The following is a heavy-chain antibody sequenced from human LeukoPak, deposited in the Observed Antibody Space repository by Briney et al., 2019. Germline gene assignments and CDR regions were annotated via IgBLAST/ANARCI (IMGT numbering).Heavy chain of an antibody. D-gene: IGHD1-1*01. CDR3: ARQLERLYFDY. CDR2: IYYSGST. V-gene: IGHV4-39*01. Sequence: PSETLSLTCTVSGGSISSSSYYWGWIRQPPGKGPEWIGSIYYSGSTYYNPSLKSRVTISVDTSKNQFSLKLSSVTAADTAVYYCARQLERLYFDYWGQGTLVTVSS. CDR1: GGSISSSSYY. J-gene: IGHJ4*02.